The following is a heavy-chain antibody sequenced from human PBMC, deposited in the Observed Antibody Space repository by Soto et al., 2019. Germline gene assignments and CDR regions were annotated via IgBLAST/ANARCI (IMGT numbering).Heavy chain of an antibody. CDR2: ISAYNGNT. D-gene: IGHD4-17*01. J-gene: IGHJ6*03. CDR3: ARQGQFGDYLHYYYMDV. V-gene: IGHV1-18*01. Sequence: ASVKVSCKASGYTFTSYGISWVRQAPGQGLEWMGWISAYNGNTNYAQKLQGRVTMTTDTSTSTAYMELRSLRSDDTAVYYCARQGQFGDYLHYYYMDVWGKGTTVTSP. CDR1: GYTFTSYG.